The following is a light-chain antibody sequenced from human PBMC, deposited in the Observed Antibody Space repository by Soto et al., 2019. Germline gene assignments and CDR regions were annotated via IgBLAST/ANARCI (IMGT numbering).Light chain of an antibody. CDR3: QQYSSSRA. CDR2: GAS. V-gene: IGKV3-20*01. J-gene: IGKJ1*01. CDR1: QGVRNN. Sequence: EVVMTQSPVTLSVSPGESATLSCRASQGVRNNLAWYQQRPGQTPRVLIHGASSRANGIPDRFSGSGSGTDFTLTISRLEPEDFAVYYCQQYSSSRAFGQGTKVDIK.